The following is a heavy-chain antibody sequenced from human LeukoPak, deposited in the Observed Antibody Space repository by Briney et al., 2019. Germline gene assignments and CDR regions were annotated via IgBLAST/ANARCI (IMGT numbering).Heavy chain of an antibody. CDR2: ISSSSSYI. CDR1: GFTFSSYS. D-gene: IGHD4-17*01. J-gene: IGHJ4*02. V-gene: IGHV3-21*01. Sequence: TGGSLRLSCAASGFTFSSYSMNWVRQAPGKGLEWVSSISSSSSYIYYADSVKGRFTISRDNAKNSLYLQMNSLRAEDTAVYYCARLYRGPTVLDYWGQGTLVTVSS. CDR3: ARLYRGPTVLDY.